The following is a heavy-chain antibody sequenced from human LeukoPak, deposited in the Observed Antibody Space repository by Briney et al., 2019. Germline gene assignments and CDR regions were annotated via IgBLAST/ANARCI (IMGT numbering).Heavy chain of an antibody. CDR1: GYSFTSYW. J-gene: IGHJ4*02. V-gene: IGHV5-51*01. D-gene: IGHD6-25*01. Sequence: PGESLKISCKGSGYSFTSYWIGWVRQMPGKGLEWMGIIYPGDSDTRSSPSFQGQVTISADKSISTAYLHWSSLKASDTAMYYCARPMDLGSSGAPFDYWGQGTLVTVSS. CDR2: IYPGDSDT. CDR3: ARPMDLGSSGAPFDY.